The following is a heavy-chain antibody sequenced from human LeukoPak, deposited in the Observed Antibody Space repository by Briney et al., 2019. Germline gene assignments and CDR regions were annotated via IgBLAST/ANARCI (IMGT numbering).Heavy chain of an antibody. Sequence: ETLSLTCTVSGGSISSSDFYWGWVRQPPGKGLEWIGSVYYSRNTYYNPSLKSRVTISVDTSKNQFSLRLNSVTAADTALYYCVRETATSYYDSAGYYRQTEVFDVWGQGTKVTVSS. CDR1: GGSISSSDFY. J-gene: IGHJ3*01. D-gene: IGHD3-22*01. CDR2: VYYSRNT. V-gene: IGHV4-39*07. CDR3: VRETATSYYDSAGYYRQTEVFDV.